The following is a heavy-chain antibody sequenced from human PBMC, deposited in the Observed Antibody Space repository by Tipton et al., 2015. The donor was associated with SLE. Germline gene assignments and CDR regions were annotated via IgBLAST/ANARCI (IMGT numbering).Heavy chain of an antibody. CDR2: IKQDGSEK. J-gene: IGHJ6*02. CDR1: GVTISSHA. D-gene: IGHD6-6*01. Sequence: SLRLSCAASGVTISSHAMSWVRQAPGKGLEWVANIKQDGSEKYYVDSVKGRFTISRDNAKNSLYLQMNSLRAEDTAVYYCARDQEYTQYYYYYGMDVWGQGTTVTVSS. V-gene: IGHV3-7*01. CDR3: ARDQEYTQYYYYYGMDV.